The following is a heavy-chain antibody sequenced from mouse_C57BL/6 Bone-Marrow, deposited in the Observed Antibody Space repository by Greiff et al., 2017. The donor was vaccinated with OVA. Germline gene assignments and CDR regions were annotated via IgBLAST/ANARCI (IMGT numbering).Heavy chain of an antibody. V-gene: IGHV1-55*01. CDR2: IYPGSGST. Sequence: QVQLQQPGAELVKPGASVKMSCKASGYTFTSYWITWVKQRPGQGLEWIGDIYPGSGSTNYNEKFKSKATLTVDTSSSTAYMQLSSLTSEDSAVYYCARNYYGSSPGYFDYWGQGTTRTVAS. CDR3: ARNYYGSSPGYFDY. J-gene: IGHJ2*01. D-gene: IGHD1-1*01. CDR1: GYTFTSYW.